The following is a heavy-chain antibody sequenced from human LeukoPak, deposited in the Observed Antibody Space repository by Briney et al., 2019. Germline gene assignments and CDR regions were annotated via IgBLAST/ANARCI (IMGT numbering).Heavy chain of an antibody. CDR1: GGSISSYY. CDR3: ARDRTDSSYYYYVMDV. J-gene: IGHJ6*02. V-gene: IGHV4-59*01. CDR2: IYYSGST. D-gene: IGHD1-14*01. Sequence: SETLSLTCTVSGGSISSYYWSWIRQPPGKGLEWIGYIYYSGSTNYNPSLKSRVTISVDTSKNQFSLKLSSVTAADTAVYYCARDRTDSSYYYYVMDVWGQGTTVTVSS.